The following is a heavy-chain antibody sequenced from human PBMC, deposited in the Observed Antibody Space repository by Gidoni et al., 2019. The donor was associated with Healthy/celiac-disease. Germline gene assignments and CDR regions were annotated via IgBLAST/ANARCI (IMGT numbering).Heavy chain of an antibody. Sequence: QVQLVESGGGVVQPGRSLRRSCAAAGFTFSSYGMHWVRQAPGKGLGWVAVIWYDGSNKYYADSVKGRFTISRDNSKNTLYLQMNSLRAEDTAVYYCARAPYGDYADYWGQGTLVTVSS. J-gene: IGHJ4*02. CDR2: IWYDGSNK. V-gene: IGHV3-33*01. D-gene: IGHD4-17*01. CDR3: ARAPYGDYADY. CDR1: GFTFSSYG.